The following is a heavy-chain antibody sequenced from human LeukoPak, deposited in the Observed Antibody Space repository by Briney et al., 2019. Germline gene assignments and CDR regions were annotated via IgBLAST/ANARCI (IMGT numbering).Heavy chain of an antibody. CDR1: GYTFTSYY. CDR3: ARDLYITMVRGVIGDAFDI. D-gene: IGHD3-10*01. J-gene: IGHJ3*02. CDR2: INPSGGST. Sequence: ASVKVSCKASGYTFTSYYMHWVRQAPGQGLEWTGRINPSGGSTSYAQKFQGRVTMTRDTSTSTVYMELSSLRSEDTAVYYCARDLYITMVRGVIGDAFDIWGQGTMVTVSS. V-gene: IGHV1-46*01.